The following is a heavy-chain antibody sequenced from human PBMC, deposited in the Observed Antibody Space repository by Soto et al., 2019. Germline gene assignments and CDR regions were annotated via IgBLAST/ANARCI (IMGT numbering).Heavy chain of an antibody. Sequence: GGSLRLSCAASGFTFSSYGMHWVRQAPGKGLEWVAVISYDGSNKYYADSVKGRFTISRDNSKNTLYLQMNSLRAEDTAVYYCAKEGGRCLDYWGQGTLVTVSS. V-gene: IGHV3-30*18. CDR2: ISYDGSNK. J-gene: IGHJ4*02. CDR3: AKEGGRCLDY. D-gene: IGHD2-8*01. CDR1: GFTFSSYG.